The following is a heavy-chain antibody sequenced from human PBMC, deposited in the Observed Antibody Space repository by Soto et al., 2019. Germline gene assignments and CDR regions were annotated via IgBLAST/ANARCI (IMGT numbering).Heavy chain of an antibody. CDR1: GGSFSGYY. J-gene: IGHJ5*02. Sequence: AVYGGSFSGYYWSWIRQPPGKGLEWIGEINHSGSTNYNPSLKSRVTISVDTSKNQFSLKLSSVTAADTAVYYCARVGGYCSSTTCYFSWFDPWGQGTLVTVYS. V-gene: IGHV4-34*01. CDR3: ARVGGYCSSTTCYFSWFDP. CDR2: INHSGST. D-gene: IGHD2-2*01.